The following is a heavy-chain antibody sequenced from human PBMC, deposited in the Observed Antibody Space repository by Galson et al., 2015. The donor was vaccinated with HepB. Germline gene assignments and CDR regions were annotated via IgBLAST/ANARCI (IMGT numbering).Heavy chain of an antibody. V-gene: IGHV3-23*01. J-gene: IGHJ4*02. CDR1: GFTFANHV. CDR2: ITPSGDNT. Sequence: SLRLSCAASGFTFANHVMNWVRQAPGKGLEWVSAITPSGDNTYSADSMKGRFTISRDNSQNTLFLQMNSLRADDTAIYFCAKVFPEKTDGWYRQALYYFDSWGQGTRVTVSS. CDR3: AKVFPEKTDGWYRQALYYFDS. D-gene: IGHD6-19*01.